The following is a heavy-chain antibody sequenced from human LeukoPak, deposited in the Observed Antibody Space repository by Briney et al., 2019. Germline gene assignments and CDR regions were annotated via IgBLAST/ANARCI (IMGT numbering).Heavy chain of an antibody. CDR3: ARVGSWDAFDI. D-gene: IGHD1-26*01. Sequence: GGSPRPSCAAPGFTFRSYAMQWVRQAPGKGPEYVSAITSNGGNTYYANSVKGRFTISRDNSKNTLYLQMGSLRAEDMAVYYCARVGSWDAFDIWGQGTMVTVSS. CDR2: ITSNGGNT. CDR1: GFTFRSYA. J-gene: IGHJ3*02. V-gene: IGHV3-64*01.